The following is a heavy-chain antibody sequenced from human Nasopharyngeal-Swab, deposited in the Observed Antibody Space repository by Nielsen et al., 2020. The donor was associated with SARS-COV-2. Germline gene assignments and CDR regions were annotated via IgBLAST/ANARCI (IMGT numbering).Heavy chain of an antibody. D-gene: IGHD6-13*01. J-gene: IGHJ4*02. CDR1: GGSVSSNSYY. V-gene: IGHV4-39*01. CDR2: IYYSGIT. Sequence: GSLRLSCTVSGGSVSSNSYYWGWIRQPPGKGLEWIGTIYYSGITYYNPSLKSRVTLSVDTSKNQFSLKLSSVTAADTALYYCARMSIAAAGTGSYWGQGTLVTVSS. CDR3: ARMSIAAAGTGSY.